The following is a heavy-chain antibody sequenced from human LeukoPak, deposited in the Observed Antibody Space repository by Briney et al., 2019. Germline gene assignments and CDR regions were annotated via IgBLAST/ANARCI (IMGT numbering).Heavy chain of an antibody. CDR3: VSQGNWS. CDR1: GFTFSNYW. Sequence: PGGSLRLSCAASGFTFSNYWMHWVRQAPGKGLVWVARINTDGNSPTYADSVKGRFTISRDNAKNTLYLQMNSPRDEDTALYCCVSQGNWSWGQGTLVTVSS. CDR2: INTDGNSP. J-gene: IGHJ4*02. V-gene: IGHV3-74*01. D-gene: IGHD1-1*01.